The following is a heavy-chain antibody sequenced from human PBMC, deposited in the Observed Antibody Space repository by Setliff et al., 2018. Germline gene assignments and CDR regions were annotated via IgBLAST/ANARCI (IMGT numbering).Heavy chain of an antibody. CDR2: INXXXXXX. D-gene: IGHD2-15*01. J-gene: IGHJ6*03. V-gene: IGHV1-69*05. CDR3: ATERGLVVSATDYYYYMDV. Sequence: ASVKVSCKASGGTFTNYAINWVRQAPGQGLEWMGGINXXXXXXXXXXXXXGRVXXTTDESTSTAYMELSSLGSEDTAIYYCATERGLVVSATDYYYYMDVWGKGTTVTVSS. CDR1: GGTFTNYA.